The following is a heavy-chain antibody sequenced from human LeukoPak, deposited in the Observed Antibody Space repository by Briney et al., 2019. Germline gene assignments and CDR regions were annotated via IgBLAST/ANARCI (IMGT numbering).Heavy chain of an antibody. J-gene: IGHJ5*02. CDR2: ISAYNGNT. Sequence: ASVKVSCKASGYTFSSYYMHWVRQAPGQGLEWMGWISAYNGNTNYAQKLQGRVTMTTDTSTSTAYMELRSLRSDDTAVYYCARSTTRSWWFDPWGQGTLVTVSS. D-gene: IGHD4-17*01. CDR1: GYTFSSYY. CDR3: ARSTTRSWWFDP. V-gene: IGHV1-18*04.